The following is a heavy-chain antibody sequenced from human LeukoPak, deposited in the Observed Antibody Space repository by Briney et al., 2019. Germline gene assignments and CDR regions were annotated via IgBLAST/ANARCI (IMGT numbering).Heavy chain of an antibody. D-gene: IGHD5-18*01. J-gene: IGHJ2*01. Sequence: GGSLRLSCAASGFTCNSYAMTWVRQAPGKGLEWVSAVSGSGGSTYYPDSVEGRFTISRDNSKNTLYLQMNSLRAEDTAVYYCAKDAWIQLWLRGYFDLWGRGTLVTVSS. CDR1: GFTCNSYA. CDR3: AKDAWIQLWLRGYFDL. V-gene: IGHV3-23*01. CDR2: VSGSGGST.